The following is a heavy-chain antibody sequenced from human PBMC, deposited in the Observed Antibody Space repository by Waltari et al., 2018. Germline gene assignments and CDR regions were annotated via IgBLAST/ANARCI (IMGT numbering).Heavy chain of an antibody. D-gene: IGHD7-27*01. Sequence: QVQLQQWGAGLLKPSATLSLPCAVYGGSFSGSYLSWLRQPPGTGLVWIGEINHSGSTNYNPSLKSRVTISVDTSKNQFSLKLSSVTAADTAVYYCARAPRWGSGYFDLWGRGTLVTVSS. CDR2: INHSGST. V-gene: IGHV4-34*01. CDR3: ARAPRWGSGYFDL. J-gene: IGHJ2*01. CDR1: GGSFSGSY.